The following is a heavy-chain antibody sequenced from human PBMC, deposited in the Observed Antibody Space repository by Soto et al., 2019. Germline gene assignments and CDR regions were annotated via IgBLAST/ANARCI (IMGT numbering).Heavy chain of an antibody. Sequence: GASVKVSCKASGYTFTSYGISWVRQAPGQGLEWMGWISAYNGNTNYAQKLQGRVTMTTDTSTSTAYMELRSLRSDDTAVYYCARDIPVANSGYDSATTGGDFDYWGQGTLVTVSS. CDR2: ISAYNGNT. V-gene: IGHV1-18*01. CDR3: ARDIPVANSGYDSATTGGDFDY. D-gene: IGHD5-12*01. J-gene: IGHJ4*02. CDR1: GYTFTSYG.